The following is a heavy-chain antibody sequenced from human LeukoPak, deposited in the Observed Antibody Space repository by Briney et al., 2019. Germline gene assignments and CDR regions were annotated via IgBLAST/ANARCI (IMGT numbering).Heavy chain of an antibody. CDR3: ARGKLGPRALHI. CDR2: IIPIFGTA. V-gene: IGHV1-69*13. Sequence: ASVKVSCKASGGTFISYAISWVRQAPGQGLEWMGGIIPIFGTANYAQKFQGRVTITADESTSTAYMELSSLRSEDTAVYYCARGKLGPRALHIWGQGTMVTVSS. J-gene: IGHJ3*02. CDR1: GGTFISYA. D-gene: IGHD6-13*01.